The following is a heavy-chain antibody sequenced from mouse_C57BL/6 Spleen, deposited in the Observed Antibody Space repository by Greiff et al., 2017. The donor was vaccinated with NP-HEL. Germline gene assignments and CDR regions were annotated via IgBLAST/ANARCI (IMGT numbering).Heavy chain of an antibody. CDR1: GYTFTSYW. CDR2: IYPSDSET. J-gene: IGHJ2*01. CDR3: ARGDYCYDY. Sequence: QVQLQQPGAELVRPGSSVKLSCKASGYTFTSYWMDWVKQRPGQGLEWIGNIYPSDSETHYNQKFKDKATLTVAKSSSTAYMQLSSLTSEGSAVYYCARGDYCYDYWGQGTTLTVSS. V-gene: IGHV1-61*01. D-gene: IGHD2-12*01.